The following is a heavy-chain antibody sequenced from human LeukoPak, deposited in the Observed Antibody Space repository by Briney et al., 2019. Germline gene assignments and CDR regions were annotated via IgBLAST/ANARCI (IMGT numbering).Heavy chain of an antibody. J-gene: IGHJ4*02. V-gene: IGHV4-59*01. CDR2: IYYSGST. Sequence: SESRSLTCTVSGGSISSYYCSWIRQPPGKGLEWIGYIYYSGSTNYNPSLKSRVTISVDTSKNQFSLKLSSVTAADTAVYYCARDRSSGFDYWGQGTLVTVSS. CDR1: GGSISSYY. D-gene: IGHD6-19*01. CDR3: ARDRSSGFDY.